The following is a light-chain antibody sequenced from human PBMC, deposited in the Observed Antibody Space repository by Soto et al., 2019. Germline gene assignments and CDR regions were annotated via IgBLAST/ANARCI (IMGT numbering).Light chain of an antibody. J-gene: IGLJ2*01. CDR3: SSYTIRSTVV. CDR2: DVA. Sequence: QSVLTQPASVSGSPGQSITISCTGTSSDVGAYNYVSWYQHHPGKAPKLMIYDVATRPSGVSNRFSGSKSGNTASLTISGLQAEDEADYYCSSYTIRSTVVFGGGTKVTVL. CDR1: SSDVGAYNY. V-gene: IGLV2-14*03.